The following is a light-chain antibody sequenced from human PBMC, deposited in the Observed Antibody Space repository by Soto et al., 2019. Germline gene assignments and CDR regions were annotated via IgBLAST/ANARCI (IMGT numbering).Light chain of an antibody. CDR3: SSYAGSNNYV. Sequence: QSVLTQPPSASGSPGQSVIIFCTGTSSDVGGYNYVSWYQQHPGKAPKLMIYEVSKRPSGVPDRFSGSKSGNTAPLTVSGLQAEDEADYYCSSYAGSNNYVFGTGTKVTVL. CDR1: SSDVGGYNY. J-gene: IGLJ1*01. V-gene: IGLV2-8*01. CDR2: EVS.